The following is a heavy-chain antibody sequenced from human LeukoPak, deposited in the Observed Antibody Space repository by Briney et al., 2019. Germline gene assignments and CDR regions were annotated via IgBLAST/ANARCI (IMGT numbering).Heavy chain of an antibody. D-gene: IGHD1-26*01. Sequence: SETLSLTCTVSGGSISSYYWSWIRQPPGKGLEWIGYIYYSGSTNYNPSLESRVTISVDTSKNQFSLKLSSVTAADTAVYYCARQGAPRGYYGMDVWGQGTTVTVSS. CDR2: IYYSGST. CDR3: ARQGAPRGYYGMDV. CDR1: GGSISSYY. J-gene: IGHJ6*02. V-gene: IGHV4-59*08.